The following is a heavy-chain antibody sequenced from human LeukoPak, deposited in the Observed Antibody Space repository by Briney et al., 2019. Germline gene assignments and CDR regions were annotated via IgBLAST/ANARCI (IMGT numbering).Heavy chain of an antibody. Sequence: GGSLRLSCAASGFTFSSYAMSWVRQAPGKGLEWVSAISGSGGSTYYADSVKGRFTISRDNSKNTLYLQMNSLRAEDTAVYYCAKGGTIFGVGLDAFDTWGQGTMVTVSS. CDR3: AKGGTIFGVGLDAFDT. J-gene: IGHJ3*02. CDR1: GFTFSSYA. CDR2: ISGSGGST. D-gene: IGHD3-3*01. V-gene: IGHV3-23*01.